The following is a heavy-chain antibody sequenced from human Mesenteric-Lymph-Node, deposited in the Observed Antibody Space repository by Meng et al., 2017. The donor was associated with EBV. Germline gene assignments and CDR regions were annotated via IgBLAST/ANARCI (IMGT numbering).Heavy chain of an antibody. Sequence: QVQQQQSGPGLVKPSQTLSLTCAISGDSVSNTNVAWNWIRQSPSRGLEWLGRTYYRSKWYNEYAQSVKGRITTNPDTSKSEFSLQLNSVTPDDTAVYYCSRESWRAFDYWGQGTLVTVSS. J-gene: IGHJ4*02. V-gene: IGHV6-1*01. CDR2: TYYRSKWYN. CDR1: GDSVSNTNVA. CDR3: SRESWRAFDY.